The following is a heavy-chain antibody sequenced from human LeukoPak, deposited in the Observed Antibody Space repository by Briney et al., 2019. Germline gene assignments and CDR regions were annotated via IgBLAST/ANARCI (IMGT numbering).Heavy chain of an antibody. CDR3: PRALRSSSWYYYYYYGMDV. J-gene: IGHJ6*02. CDR2: MNPNSGNT. Sequence: GASVKVSCRASGYTFTGYYMHWVRQAPGQGLEWMGWMNPNSGNTGYAQKFQGRVTMTRNTSISTAYMELSSLRSEDTAVYYCPRALRSSSWYYYYYYGMDVWGQGTTVTVSS. D-gene: IGHD6-13*01. V-gene: IGHV1-8*02. CDR1: GYTFTGYY.